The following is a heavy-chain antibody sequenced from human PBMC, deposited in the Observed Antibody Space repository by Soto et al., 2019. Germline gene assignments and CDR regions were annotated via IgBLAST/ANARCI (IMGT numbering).Heavy chain of an antibody. Sequence: GGSLRLSCAASGFTFSTYSMNWVRQAPGKGLEWVSSISSSGTYINYADSLKGRFTISRDNAKNSLYLQMISLRAEDTAVYYSARDPSYCITTPCCGYYALDVWGQGTTDT. CDR2: ISSSGTYI. V-gene: IGHV3-21*01. D-gene: IGHD2-2*01. J-gene: IGHJ6*02. CDR1: GFTFSTYS. CDR3: ARDPSYCITTPCCGYYALDV.